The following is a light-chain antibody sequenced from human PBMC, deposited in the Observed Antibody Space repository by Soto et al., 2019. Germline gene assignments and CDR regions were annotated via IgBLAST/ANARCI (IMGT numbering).Light chain of an antibody. Sequence: QLVLTQSPSASASLGASVKLTCTLSSGHSSYAIAWHQQQPEKGPRYLMKVNSDGSHSKGDGIPDRFSGSSSGAERYLTISSLQPADEADYYCQTWGTGIVVFGGGTQLTVL. CDR1: SGHSSYA. J-gene: IGLJ2*01. CDR3: QTWGTGIVV. CDR2: VNSDGSH. V-gene: IGLV4-69*01.